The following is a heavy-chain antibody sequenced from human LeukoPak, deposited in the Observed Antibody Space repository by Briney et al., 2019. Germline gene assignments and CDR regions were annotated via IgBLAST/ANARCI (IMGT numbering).Heavy chain of an antibody. J-gene: IGHJ4*02. CDR3: AREHSSSWADY. CDR1: GFTFSDYY. V-gene: IGHV3-11*01. CDR2: ISSSGCTV. D-gene: IGHD6-13*01. Sequence: GGSLRLSCAASGFTFSDYYMSWIRQAPGKGLEWVSYISSSGCTVYYAGSVKGRFTISRDNAQNSLYLQMNSLRTEDTAVYYCAREHSSSWADYWGPGTLVTVSS.